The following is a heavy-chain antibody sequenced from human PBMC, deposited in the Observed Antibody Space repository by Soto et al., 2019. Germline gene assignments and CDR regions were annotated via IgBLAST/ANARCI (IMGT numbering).Heavy chain of an antibody. J-gene: IGHJ6*02. D-gene: IGHD3-10*01. Sequence: GGSLRLSCAASGFTFSSYSMNWVRQAPGKGLEWVSSISSSSSYIYYADSVKGRFTISRDNAKNSLYLQMNSLRAEDTAVYYCARDKGPELYYYGSGRDGMDVWGQGTTVIVSS. CDR3: ARDKGPELYYYGSGRDGMDV. V-gene: IGHV3-21*01. CDR2: ISSSSSYI. CDR1: GFTFSSYS.